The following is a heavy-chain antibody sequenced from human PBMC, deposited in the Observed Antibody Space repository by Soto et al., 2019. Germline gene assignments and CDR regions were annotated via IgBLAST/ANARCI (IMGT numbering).Heavy chain of an antibody. CDR2: INHSGST. V-gene: IGHV4-34*01. CDR3: ARGEQLWPFDY. J-gene: IGHJ4*02. D-gene: IGHD5-18*01. Sequence: QVQLQQWGAGLLKPSETLSLTCAVYGGSFSGYYWSWIRQPPGKGLEWIGEINHSGSTNYNPSLKGRVTLSVDTSKNQFSLKLGSVPAADTAVYYCARGEQLWPFDYWGQGTLVTVSS. CDR1: GGSFSGYY.